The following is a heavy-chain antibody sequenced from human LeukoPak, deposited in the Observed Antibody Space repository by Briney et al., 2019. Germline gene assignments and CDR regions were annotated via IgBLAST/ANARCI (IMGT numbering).Heavy chain of an antibody. V-gene: IGHV3-15*01. CDR2: IKSKTDGGTT. Sequence: GGSLRLSCAASGFTFSNAWMSWVRQAPGKGLEWVGRIKSKTDGGTTDYAAPVKGRFTISRDDSKNTLYLQMNSLKTEDTAVYYCTTDPHWWYQLLLDYWGQGTLVTVSS. CDR3: TTDPHWWYQLLLDY. J-gene: IGHJ4*02. CDR1: GFTFSNAW. D-gene: IGHD2-2*01.